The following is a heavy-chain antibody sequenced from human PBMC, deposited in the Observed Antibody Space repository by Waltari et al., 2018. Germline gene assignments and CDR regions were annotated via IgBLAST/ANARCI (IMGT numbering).Heavy chain of an antibody. CDR3: ARTGIGSFDY. V-gene: IGHV4-59*01. CDR2: IYYSGST. CDR1: GGSISSYY. J-gene: IGHJ4*02. D-gene: IGHD1-20*01. Sequence: QVQLQESGPGLVKPSETLSLTCTVSGGSISSYYWSWIRQPPGKGLEWIGYIYYSGSTNYNPSLKSRVTISVDTSKNQFSLKLSSVTAADTAVYYCARTGIGSFDYWGQGTLVTVSS.